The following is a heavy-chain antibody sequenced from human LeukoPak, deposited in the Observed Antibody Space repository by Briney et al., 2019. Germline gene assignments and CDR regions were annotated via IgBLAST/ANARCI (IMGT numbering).Heavy chain of an antibody. V-gene: IGHV1-8*01. CDR3: ALGSLHGVPAAHFDY. J-gene: IGHJ4*02. CDR2: MNPNSGNT. CDR1: GYTFTSYD. D-gene: IGHD2-2*01. Sequence: AASVKVSCKASGYTFTSYDINWVGQATGQGLEWMGWMNPNSGNTGYAQKFQGRVTMTRNTSISTAYMELSSLRSEDTAVYYCALGSLHGVPAAHFDYWGQGTLVTVSS.